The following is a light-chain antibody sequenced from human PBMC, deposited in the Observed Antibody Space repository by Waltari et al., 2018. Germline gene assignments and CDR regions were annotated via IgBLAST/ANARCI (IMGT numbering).Light chain of an antibody. CDR3: QQYYSTPRT. CDR2: LAS. J-gene: IGKJ1*01. Sequence: DILMTQSPYSLAVSLGERATINCKSSQSILYSPNNKNSLPWYQQNPGQPPKLLIYLASTRESGVPDRFSGSGSGTDFTLTISSLQAEDVAVYYCQQYYSTPRTFGQGTKVEIK. CDR1: QSILYSPNNKNS. V-gene: IGKV4-1*01.